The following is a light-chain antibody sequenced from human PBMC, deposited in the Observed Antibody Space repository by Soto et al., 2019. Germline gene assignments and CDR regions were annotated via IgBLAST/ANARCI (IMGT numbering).Light chain of an antibody. J-gene: IGKJ1*01. CDR3: QQYGGSPWT. Sequence: EIVLTQSPGTLSLSPGERATLSCRSSQSVNSNYLAWYQQKPGQAPRLLIYAASSRAAGFPDRFSGSGSETDFTLTISRLEPEDFAVYYCQQYGGSPWTFGQGTKMEIK. CDR1: QSVNSNY. V-gene: IGKV3-20*01. CDR2: AAS.